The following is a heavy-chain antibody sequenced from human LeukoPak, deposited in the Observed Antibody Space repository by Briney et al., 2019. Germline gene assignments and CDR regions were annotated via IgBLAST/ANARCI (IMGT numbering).Heavy chain of an antibody. CDR1: GFTFSSYS. D-gene: IGHD1-26*01. CDR3: AKPLSGSYFPVSLGGSDIGY. Sequence: PGGSLRLSCAASGFTFSSYSMNWVRQAPGKGLEWVSSVSSSSSYIYYADSVKGRFTISRDNAKNSLYLQMNSLRAEDTAVYYCAKPLSGSYFPVSLGGSDIGYWGQGTLVTVSS. J-gene: IGHJ4*02. CDR2: VSSSSSYI. V-gene: IGHV3-21*04.